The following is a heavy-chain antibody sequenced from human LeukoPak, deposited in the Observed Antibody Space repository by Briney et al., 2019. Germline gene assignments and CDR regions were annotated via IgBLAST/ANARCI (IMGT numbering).Heavy chain of an antibody. V-gene: IGHV3-21*01. J-gene: IGHJ4*02. CDR3: ASMQYYYDSSGYYSSGYFDY. D-gene: IGHD3-22*01. CDR2: ISGSSSYI. CDR1: GFTFSSYS. Sequence: GGSLRLSCAASGFTFSSYSMNWVRQAPGKGLEWVSSISGSSSYIYYADSVKGRFTISRDNAKNSLYLLMNSLRAEDTAVYYCASMQYYYDSSGYYSSGYFDYWGQGTLVTVSS.